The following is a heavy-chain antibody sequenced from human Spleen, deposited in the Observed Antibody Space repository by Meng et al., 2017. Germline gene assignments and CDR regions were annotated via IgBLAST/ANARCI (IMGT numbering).Heavy chain of an antibody. CDR2: INPKSGDT. D-gene: IGHD6-19*01. V-gene: IGHV1-2*06. Sequence: ASVKVSCKASGGTFSSYAISWVRRAPGQGLEWMGRINPKSGDTHYAQRFQGRVTMTGDTSISTAYMELSGLRSDDTAFYYCAREQWLADWGQGTLVTVSS. CDR1: GGTFSSYA. J-gene: IGHJ4*02. CDR3: AREQWLAD.